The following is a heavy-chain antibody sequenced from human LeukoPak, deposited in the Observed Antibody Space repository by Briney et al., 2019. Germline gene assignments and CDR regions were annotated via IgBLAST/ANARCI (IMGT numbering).Heavy chain of an antibody. CDR3: ARVRHIAARPNYYYYMDV. Sequence: SETLSLTCAVYGGSFSGYYWSWLRQPPGKGLEWIGEINHSGSTNYNPSLKSRVTISVDTSKNQFSLKLSSVTAAGTAVYYCARVRHIAARPNYYYYMDVWGKGTTVTVSS. V-gene: IGHV4-34*01. CDR2: INHSGST. J-gene: IGHJ6*03. CDR1: GGSFSGYY. D-gene: IGHD6-6*01.